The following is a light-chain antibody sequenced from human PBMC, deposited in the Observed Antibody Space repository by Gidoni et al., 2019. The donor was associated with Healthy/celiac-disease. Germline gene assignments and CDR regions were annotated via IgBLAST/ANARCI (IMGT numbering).Light chain of an antibody. CDR2: HAS. CDR1: QSVSSY. CDR3: QQRSNWRQIT. Sequence: EIVLTQSPATLSVSPGERATLSCRASQSVSSYLAWYQQKPGQAPRLLIYHASNRATGIPARFSGSGSGTDFTLTISSLEPEDFAVYYCQQRSNWRQITFGQXTRLEIK. J-gene: IGKJ5*01. V-gene: IGKV3-11*01.